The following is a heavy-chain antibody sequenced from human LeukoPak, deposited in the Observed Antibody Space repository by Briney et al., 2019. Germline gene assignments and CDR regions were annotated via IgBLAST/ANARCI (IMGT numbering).Heavy chain of an antibody. CDR3: GRSKGAYDPAFGY. CDR1: GDSISSRSYY. D-gene: IGHD5-12*01. J-gene: IGHJ4*02. V-gene: IGHV4-39*01. Sequence: PSETLSLTCSVSGDSISSRSYYWGWIRQSPGKGLEWFGSAYYSGSTHYNPSLESRVTISVDTSKNQFSLRLYSVPAADAAVYYCGRSKGAYDPAFGYWGLGTLVTVSS. CDR2: AYYSGST.